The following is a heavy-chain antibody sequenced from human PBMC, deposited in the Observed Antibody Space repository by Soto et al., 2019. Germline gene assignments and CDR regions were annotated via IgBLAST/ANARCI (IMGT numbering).Heavy chain of an antibody. CDR3: ARDTGTYPYYFDY. CDR2: IHHSGST. D-gene: IGHD1-26*01. J-gene: IGHJ4*02. V-gene: IGHV4-30-4*01. CDR1: GGSISSGGNF. Sequence: LSLTCTVSGGSISSGGNFWNWIRQSPGKGLEWIGYIHHSGSTYYNPSLKSRLTISVDTSKNQISLKLNSVTAADTAVYYCARDTGTYPYYFDYWGQGTLVTVSS.